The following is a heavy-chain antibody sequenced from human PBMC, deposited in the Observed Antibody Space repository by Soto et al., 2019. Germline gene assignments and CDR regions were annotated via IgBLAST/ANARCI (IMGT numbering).Heavy chain of an antibody. CDR2: FDPEDGET. CDR3: ATGNTIFGVVTNPYYFDY. V-gene: IGHV1-24*01. J-gene: IGHJ4*02. Sequence: ASVKVSCKVSGYTLTELSMHLVRQAPGKGLEWMGGFDPEDGETIYAQKFQGRVTMTEDTSTDTAYMELSSLRSEDTAVYYCATGNTIFGVVTNPYYFDYXXQGTLXXXSS. D-gene: IGHD3-3*01. CDR1: GYTLTELS.